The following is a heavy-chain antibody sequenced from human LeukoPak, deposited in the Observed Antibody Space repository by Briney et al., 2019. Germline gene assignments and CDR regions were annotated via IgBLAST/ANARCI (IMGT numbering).Heavy chain of an antibody. CDR1: GYTFTSYG. CDR3: ATRGYSYGYRDQYYFDY. J-gene: IGHJ4*02. D-gene: IGHD5-18*01. CDR2: ISAYNGNT. V-gene: IGHV1-18*01. Sequence: ASVEVSCKASGYTFTSYGISWVRQAPGQGLEWMGWISAYNGNTNYAQKLQGRVTMTTDASTSTAYMELRSLRSDDTAVYYCATRGYSYGYRDQYYFDYWGQGTLVTVSS.